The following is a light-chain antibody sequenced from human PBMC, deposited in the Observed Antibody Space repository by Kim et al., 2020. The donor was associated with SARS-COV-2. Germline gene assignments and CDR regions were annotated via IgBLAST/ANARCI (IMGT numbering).Light chain of an antibody. CDR3: NSRYSNDNVV. J-gene: IGLJ2*01. CDR2: GKN. Sequence: SSELTQDPAVSVALGQTVRITCQGDSLRSYYATWYQQKPGQAPIVVIYGKNNRPSGIPDRFSCSSSGNPASFTITGTQAGAEADYYCNSRYSNDNVVFGG. CDR1: SLRSYY. V-gene: IGLV3-19*01.